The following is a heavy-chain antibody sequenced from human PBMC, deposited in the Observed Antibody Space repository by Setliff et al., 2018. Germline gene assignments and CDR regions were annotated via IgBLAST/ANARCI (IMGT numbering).Heavy chain of an antibody. Sequence: ASVKVSCKASGYTFTNYGVTWVRQTPGQGLEWMGWIGAYNGNTYNAHKFQGRVTMTSDTSTSTAYMELRSLSSDDTAVYYCARVTIAVAGYFDFWGQGTLVTVSS. CDR2: IGAYNGNT. V-gene: IGHV1-18*01. J-gene: IGHJ4*02. CDR3: ARVTIAVAGYFDF. D-gene: IGHD6-19*01. CDR1: GYTFTNYG.